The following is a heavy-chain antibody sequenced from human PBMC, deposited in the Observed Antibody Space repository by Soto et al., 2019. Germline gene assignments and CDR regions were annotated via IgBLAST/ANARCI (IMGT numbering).Heavy chain of an antibody. CDR2: INPATGAA. V-gene: IGHV1-2*02. J-gene: IGHJ3*02. Sequence: QLHLVQSGAVVKKPGASVTVSCSASGYPVTAYYMHWVRQAPGRGLEWMGGINPATGAAKYTQTFRGRGTMTRDPSTSTVFMELSGLTSEDPAVFYCARGGGVGVAGSAAFDMWGQGTLVTVSS. CDR1: GYPVTAYY. D-gene: IGHD3-3*01. CDR3: ARGGGVGVAGSAAFDM.